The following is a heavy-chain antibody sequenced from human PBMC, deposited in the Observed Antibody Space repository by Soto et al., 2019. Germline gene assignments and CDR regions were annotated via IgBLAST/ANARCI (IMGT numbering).Heavy chain of an antibody. CDR2: ISAYNGNT. CDR1: GYTFTSYG. Sequence: GASVKVSCKASGYTFTSYGISWVRQAPGQGLEWMGWISAYNGNTNYAQKLQGRVTMTTDTSTSTAYMELRSLRSDDTAVYYCARVNYYDSSGYTLDYWGQGTLVTGSS. D-gene: IGHD3-22*01. CDR3: ARVNYYDSSGYTLDY. J-gene: IGHJ4*02. V-gene: IGHV1-18*04.